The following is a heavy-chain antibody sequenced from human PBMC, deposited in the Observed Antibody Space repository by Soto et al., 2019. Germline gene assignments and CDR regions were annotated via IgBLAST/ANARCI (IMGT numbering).Heavy chain of an antibody. CDR1: GGTFSNYH. Sequence: QVQLVQSGAEVKKPGSSVKVSCKASGGTFSNYHISWVRQAPGQGLEWMGGIIPIFGTVNYAQNFQGRVTITADESTSTAYMELSSLRSEDTAVYYCARGNHRWLQLWYFDLWGRGTLVTVSS. J-gene: IGHJ2*01. D-gene: IGHD5-12*01. V-gene: IGHV1-69*12. CDR3: ARGNHRWLQLWYFDL. CDR2: IIPIFGTV.